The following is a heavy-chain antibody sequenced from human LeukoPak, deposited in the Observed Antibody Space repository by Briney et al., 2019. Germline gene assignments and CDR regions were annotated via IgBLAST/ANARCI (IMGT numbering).Heavy chain of an antibody. Sequence: GESLKISCKGSGYNFPSYWIGWVRQMPGKGLEWMGIIYPGDSDTRYSPSFQGQVTISADKSISTAYLQWSSLKASDTAMYYCARQKRGNYGDLDYWGQGTLVTVSS. D-gene: IGHD4-17*01. J-gene: IGHJ4*02. CDR2: IYPGDSDT. V-gene: IGHV5-51*01. CDR1: GYNFPSYW. CDR3: ARQKRGNYGDLDY.